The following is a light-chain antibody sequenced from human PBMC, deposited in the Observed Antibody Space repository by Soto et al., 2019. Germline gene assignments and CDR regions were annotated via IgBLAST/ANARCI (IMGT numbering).Light chain of an antibody. J-gene: IGKJ4*01. V-gene: IGKV1-5*03. CDR3: LQYNSYPLS. Sequence: DIQMTQSPSTLSASVGDRVTITCRASQSINRWLAWYQQSPGKAPKIMIHKASSLEAGVPSRFSGSDSGTEFTLTISSVQPDDFATYICLQYNSYPLSFGGGTKVEIK. CDR2: KAS. CDR1: QSINRW.